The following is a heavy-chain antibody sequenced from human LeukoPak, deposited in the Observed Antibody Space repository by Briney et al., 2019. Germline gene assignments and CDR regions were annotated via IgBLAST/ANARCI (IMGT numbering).Heavy chain of an antibody. J-gene: IGHJ5*02. CDR2: IYFSGST. V-gene: IGHV4-59*08. CDR3: ARQGKSDYDILNWFDP. CDR1: GGSISSYY. Sequence: SETLSLTCTVSGGSISSYYWSRIRQPPGKGLEWIGYIYFSGSTTYNPSLKSRVTISVDTSKNQFSLKLSSVTAADTAVYYCARQGKSDYDILNWFDPWGQGTLVTVSS. D-gene: IGHD3-9*01.